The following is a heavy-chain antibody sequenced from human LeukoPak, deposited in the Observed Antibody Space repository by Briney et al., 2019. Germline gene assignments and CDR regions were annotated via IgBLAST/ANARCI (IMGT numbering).Heavy chain of an antibody. CDR3: ARLPGVTYYYYYMDV. CDR2: INHSGST. V-gene: IGHV4-34*01. D-gene: IGHD2-21*02. J-gene: IGHJ6*03. CDR1: GGSFSGYY. Sequence: SETLSLTCAVYGGSFSGYYWSWIRQPPGKGLEWIGEINHSGSTNYNPSLKSRVTISVDTSKNQFSLKLSSVTAADTAVCYCARLPGVTYYYYYMDVWGKGTTVTVSS.